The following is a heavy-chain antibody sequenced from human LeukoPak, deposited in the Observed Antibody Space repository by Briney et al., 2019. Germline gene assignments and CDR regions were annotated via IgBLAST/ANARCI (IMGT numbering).Heavy chain of an antibody. CDR3: AGRRVLDASFDY. Sequence: GGSLRLSCAASGFTVSTNYMSWVRQAPGKGLEWVSVIYSGDNTYYVESVKGRFTISRDNSKNTLFLRMNRLRAEDTAVYYCAGRRVLDASFDYWGQGTLVTVSS. D-gene: IGHD3-16*01. J-gene: IGHJ4*02. CDR2: IYSGDNT. V-gene: IGHV3-66*02. CDR1: GFTVSTNY.